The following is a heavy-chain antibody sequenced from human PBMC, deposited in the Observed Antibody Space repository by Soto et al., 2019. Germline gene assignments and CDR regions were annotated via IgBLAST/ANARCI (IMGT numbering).Heavy chain of an antibody. CDR3: ARAQPWIQLWCFDY. J-gene: IGHJ4*02. Sequence: QVQLQESGPGLVKPSETLSLTCTVSGGSVSSGSYYWSWIRQPPGKGLEWIGYIYYSGSTNYNPSLKSRVTLSVDTSKNQFSLTLSSVTAADTAVYYCARAQPWIQLWCFDYWGQGTLVTVSS. V-gene: IGHV4-61*01. CDR2: IYYSGST. CDR1: GGSVSSGSYY. D-gene: IGHD5-18*01.